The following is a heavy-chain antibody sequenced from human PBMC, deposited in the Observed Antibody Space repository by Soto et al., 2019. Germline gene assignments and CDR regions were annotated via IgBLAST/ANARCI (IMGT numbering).Heavy chain of an antibody. J-gene: IGHJ1*01. CDR2: IIPVFGTA. D-gene: IGHD1-1*01. CDR1: GGTFSSYA. Sequence: QEQLVQSGAEVKKPGSSVKVSCKASGGTFSSYAISWVRQAPGQGLECMGGIIPVFGTANYAQKFQGRVTIKADESTSTVYMELSSLRSEDTAVYYCARGWNDFPHWDQGTLVTVSS. V-gene: IGHV1-69*01. CDR3: ARGWNDFPH.